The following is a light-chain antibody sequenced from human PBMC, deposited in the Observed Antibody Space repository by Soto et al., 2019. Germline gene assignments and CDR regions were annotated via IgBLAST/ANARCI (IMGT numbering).Light chain of an antibody. CDR1: QSISSY. CDR3: QQRYSTTIT. J-gene: IGKJ5*01. CDR2: AAS. V-gene: IGKV1-39*01. Sequence: MQMTQSPSYLSSSFGDRVTITCRASQSISSYLNWYQQKPGKAPKLLIYAASSLQSGVPSRFSGSGSGTDGTITISSLKKEDGATYYCQQRYSTTITFGQGTRLEIK.